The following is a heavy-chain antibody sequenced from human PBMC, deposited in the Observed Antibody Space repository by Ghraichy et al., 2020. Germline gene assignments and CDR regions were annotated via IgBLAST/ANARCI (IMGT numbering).Heavy chain of an antibody. CDR1: GFTFSSYA. D-gene: IGHD3-3*01. CDR3: ANLRFLEWLKYYYYGMDV. J-gene: IGHJ6*02. V-gene: IGHV3-23*01. CDR2: ISGSGGST. Sequence: GSLNISCAASGFTFSSYAMSWVRQAPGKGLEWVSAISGSGGSTYYADSVKGRFTISRDNSKNTLYLQMNSLRAEDTAVYYCANLRFLEWLKYYYYGMDVWGQGTTVTVSS.